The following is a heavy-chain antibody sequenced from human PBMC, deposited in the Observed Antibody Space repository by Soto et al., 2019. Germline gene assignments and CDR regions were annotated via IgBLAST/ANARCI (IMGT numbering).Heavy chain of an antibody. D-gene: IGHD3-9*01. Sequence: GGSLRLSCAASGFTFSSYSMNWVRQAPGKGLEWVSYISSSSSTIYYADSVKGRFTISRDNAKNSLYLQMNSLRAEDTAVYYCARESFDWLPDYWGQGTLVTVSS. CDR2: ISSSSSTI. V-gene: IGHV3-48*01. J-gene: IGHJ4*02. CDR3: ARESFDWLPDY. CDR1: GFTFSSYS.